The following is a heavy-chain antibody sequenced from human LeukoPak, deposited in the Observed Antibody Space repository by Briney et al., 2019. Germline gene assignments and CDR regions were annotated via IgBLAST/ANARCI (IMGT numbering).Heavy chain of an antibody. D-gene: IGHD3-3*01. CDR2: IDARSGIT. V-gene: IGHV3-48*01. Sequence: GGSLRLSCAASVFTFTIFGFNWVRQAPGKVPEWVSYIDARSGITYYADSVQGRFTISRDNAQESVFLQMNSLRAVDTAVYYCARTYDFGRGPPGDAFDNWGPGTLVTVSS. CDR1: VFTFTIFG. J-gene: IGHJ3*02. CDR3: ARTYDFGRGPPGDAFDN.